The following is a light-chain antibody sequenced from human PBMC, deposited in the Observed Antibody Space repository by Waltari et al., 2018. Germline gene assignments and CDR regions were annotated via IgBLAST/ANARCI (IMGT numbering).Light chain of an antibody. Sequence: QSVLTQPPSVSEAPGQRVAISCTGSGSNIGAYDVHWYQQHPGKAPKLLIYGVNTRPVGVPDRFSGSQFGTSASLAITGLQAEDEADYYCQSYDPDLSVVFGGGTKLTVL. J-gene: IGLJ2*01. V-gene: IGLV1-40*01. CDR1: GSNIGAYD. CDR2: GVN. CDR3: QSYDPDLSVV.